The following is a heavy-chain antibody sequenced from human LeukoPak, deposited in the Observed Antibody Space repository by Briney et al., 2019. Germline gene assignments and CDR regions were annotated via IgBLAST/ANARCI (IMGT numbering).Heavy chain of an antibody. V-gene: IGHV3-48*03. CDR1: GFTFSSYE. CDR2: ISSSGSTI. CDR3: ARDHLTSRGFDY. Sequence: GGSLRLSCAASGFTFSSYEMNWVRQAPGKGLEWVSYISSSGSTIYYADSVKGRFTISRDNAKNSLYLQMNSLRAEDTAVYYCARDHLTSRGFDYWGQGTLVTVSS. J-gene: IGHJ4*02. D-gene: IGHD2/OR15-2a*01.